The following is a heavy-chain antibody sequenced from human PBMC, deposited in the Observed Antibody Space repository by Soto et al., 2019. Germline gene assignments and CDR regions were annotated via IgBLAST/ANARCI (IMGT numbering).Heavy chain of an antibody. Sequence: GGSLRLSCATSGFSFSNYAMSWVRQAPGKGLEWVAAITSVGYTYYVDSLKGRFTVSRDNSKNTLYLQMNSLRAEDTAVYYCAKDLIDYSNSYFDYWGQGTLVTVSS. D-gene: IGHD4-4*01. CDR3: AKDLIDYSNSYFDY. CDR1: GFSFSNYA. V-gene: IGHV3-23*01. J-gene: IGHJ4*02. CDR2: ITSVGYT.